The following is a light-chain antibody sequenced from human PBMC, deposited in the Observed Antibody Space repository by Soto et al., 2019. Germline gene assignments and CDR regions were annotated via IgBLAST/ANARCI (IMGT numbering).Light chain of an antibody. J-gene: IGKJ1*01. Sequence: DIVMTQSPLSLPVTPGEPASISCRSSQSLLHSNGYNYLDWYLQKPGQSPQLLIYLGSNRASGVPDRFSGSGSGTDFTLKISRVEAEDVGVYYCMQAVQTRWTFGQGTKVDI. CDR3: MQAVQTRWT. CDR1: QSLLHSNGYNY. V-gene: IGKV2-28*01. CDR2: LGS.